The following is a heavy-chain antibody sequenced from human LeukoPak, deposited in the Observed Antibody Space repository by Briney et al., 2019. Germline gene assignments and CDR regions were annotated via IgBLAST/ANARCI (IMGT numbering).Heavy chain of an antibody. D-gene: IGHD6-13*01. CDR3: AKTGSSSWGYFDY. J-gene: IGHJ4*02. CDR1: GFTFSDYY. Sequence: GGSLRLSCAASGFTFSDYYMSWIRQAPGKGLEWVSYISSSDNTIYYADSEKGRFTISRDNAKNSLYLQMNSLRAEDTAVYYCAKTGSSSWGYFDYWGQGTLVTVSS. V-gene: IGHV3-11*04. CDR2: ISSSDNTI.